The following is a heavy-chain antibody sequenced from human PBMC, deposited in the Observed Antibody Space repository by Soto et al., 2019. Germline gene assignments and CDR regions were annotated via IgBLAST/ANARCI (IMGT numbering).Heavy chain of an antibody. Sequence: PGGSLRLSCAASGFNFSSYSMNWVRQAPGKGLEWVSSISRSSSNIYYVDSVKGRFTISRDNAKNSLYLQMNSLRAEDTAVYYCARDLKVAAAGTGYYYYGMDVRGQGTTVTVSS. CDR3: ARDLKVAAAGTGYYYYGMDV. CDR2: ISRSSSNI. J-gene: IGHJ6*02. D-gene: IGHD6-13*01. V-gene: IGHV3-21*01. CDR1: GFNFSSYS.